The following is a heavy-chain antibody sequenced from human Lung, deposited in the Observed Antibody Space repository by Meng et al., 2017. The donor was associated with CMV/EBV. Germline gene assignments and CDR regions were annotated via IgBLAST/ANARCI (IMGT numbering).Heavy chain of an antibody. V-gene: IGHV4-4*07. CDR1: GGSISSYY. CDR2: IYTSGST. J-gene: IGHJ1*01. D-gene: IGHD5-24*01. Sequence: QVQLKESGPGLVKASATMYITCAVSGGSISSYYWSWIRQPAGKGMEWIGRIYTSGSTNYNPSLKSRVTMSVDTSKNQFSLKLSSVTAADTAVYYCARGSRDEASQHWGQGTLVTVSS. CDR3: ARGSRDEASQH.